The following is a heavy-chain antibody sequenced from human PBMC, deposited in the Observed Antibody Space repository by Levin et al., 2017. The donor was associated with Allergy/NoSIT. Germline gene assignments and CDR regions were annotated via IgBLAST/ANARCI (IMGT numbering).Heavy chain of an antibody. CDR1: GGSISSGGYY. V-gene: IGHV4-31*03. J-gene: IGHJ4*02. D-gene: IGHD6-13*01. CDR2: IYYSGST. CDR3: ARDLKAAAGTLAILGY. Sequence: PSETLSLTCTVSGGSISSGGYYWSWIRQHPGKGLEWIGYIYYSGSTYYNPSLKSRVTISVDTSKNQFSLKLSSVTAADTAVYYCARDLKAAAGTLAILGYWGQGTLVTVSS.